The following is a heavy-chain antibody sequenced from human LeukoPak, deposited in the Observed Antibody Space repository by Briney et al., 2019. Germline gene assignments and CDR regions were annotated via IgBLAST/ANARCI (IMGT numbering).Heavy chain of an antibody. V-gene: IGHV4-34*01. CDR2: INHSGST. Sequence: PSETLCLTCAVYGFSFSGYYLSWIRQPPGKGLEWVGEINHSGSTNYNPSINSRATTSVDTYNTQFSLKLSSVTAADTAVYYSARGRVTRGGFDYWGQGTLVTVSS. CDR3: ARGRVTRGGFDY. J-gene: IGHJ4*02. D-gene: IGHD2-21*02. CDR1: GFSFSGYY.